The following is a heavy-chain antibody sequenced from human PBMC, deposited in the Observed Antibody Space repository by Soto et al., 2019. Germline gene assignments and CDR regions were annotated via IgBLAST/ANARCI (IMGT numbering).Heavy chain of an antibody. D-gene: IGHD6-19*01. Sequence: GGSLRLSCAASGFTFSIYGMHWVLQAPCKGLEWVAVISYDGRNKYYADAVKGRFTISRDNSKNTLYLQMSSLRAEDTAVYYCVKDGSSGWPYFYDMDVWGQGTTVTSP. CDR1: GFTFSIYG. V-gene: IGHV3-30*18. CDR2: ISYDGRNK. CDR3: VKDGSSGWPYFYDMDV. J-gene: IGHJ6*02.